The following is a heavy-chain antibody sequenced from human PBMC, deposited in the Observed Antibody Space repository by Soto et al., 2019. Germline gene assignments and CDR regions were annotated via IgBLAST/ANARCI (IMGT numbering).Heavy chain of an antibody. CDR2: LYYGRSA. D-gene: IGHD4-17*01. Sequence: SETMSLTCAVAGDSISSYDCMWIRQPPGKGLESIGYLYYGRSANYNPSLKSRVTLSVDTSTNQCSLTLSLQMNSLRAEDTAVYYCARDFVHGDHPEYFQHWGQGTLVTVSS. CDR1: GDSISSYD. V-gene: IGHV4-59*12. J-gene: IGHJ1*01. CDR3: ARDFVHGDHPEYFQH.